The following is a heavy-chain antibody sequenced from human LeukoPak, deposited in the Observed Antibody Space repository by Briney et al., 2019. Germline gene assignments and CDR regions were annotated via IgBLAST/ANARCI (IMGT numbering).Heavy chain of an antibody. CDR2: IIPIFGTA. D-gene: IGHD3-10*01. CDR1: GGTFSSYA. J-gene: IGHJ5*02. Sequence: SVKVSCKASGGTFSSYAISWVRQAPGQGLEWMGGIIPIFGTANYAQKFQGRVTITADVSTSTAYMELSSLRSEDTAVYYCASSGAYYGSGSYQNWFDPWGQGTLVTVSS. V-gene: IGHV1-69*01. CDR3: ASSGAYYGSGSYQNWFDP.